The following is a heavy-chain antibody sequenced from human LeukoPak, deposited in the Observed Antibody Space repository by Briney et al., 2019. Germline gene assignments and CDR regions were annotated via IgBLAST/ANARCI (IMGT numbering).Heavy chain of an antibody. Sequence: GGSLRLSCAASGFTFDDYAMHWVRQAPAKGLEWVSGISWNSGSIGYADSVKGRLTISRDNAKNSLYLQMNSLRAEDTALYYCAKDRGAYSSGWYPTWGQGTLVTVSS. D-gene: IGHD6-19*01. CDR2: ISWNSGSI. CDR1: GFTFDDYA. V-gene: IGHV3-9*01. J-gene: IGHJ4*02. CDR3: AKDRGAYSSGWYPT.